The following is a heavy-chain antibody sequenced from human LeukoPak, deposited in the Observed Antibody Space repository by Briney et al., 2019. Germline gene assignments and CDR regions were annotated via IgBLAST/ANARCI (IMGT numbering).Heavy chain of an antibody. CDR1: GFTFSSYG. D-gene: IGHD5-18*01. J-gene: IGHJ3*02. CDR2: ISYDGSNK. Sequence: QSGGSLRLSCAASGFTFSSYGMHWVRQAPGKGLEWVAVISYDGSNKYYADSVKGRFTISRDNSKNTLYLQMNSLRAEDTAVYYCAKVSFGYSYGPDAFDIWGQGTMVTVSS. V-gene: IGHV3-30*18. CDR3: AKVSFGYSYGPDAFDI.